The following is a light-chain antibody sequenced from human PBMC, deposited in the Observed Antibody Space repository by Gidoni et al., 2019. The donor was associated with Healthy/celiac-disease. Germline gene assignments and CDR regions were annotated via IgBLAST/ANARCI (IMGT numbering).Light chain of an antibody. Sequence: DIVMTQSPDSLAVSLGERATINCKSSQSVLYSSNNKNYLAWYQQKPGQPPKLLIYWASTRESGVPDRFSGSGSGTDFTLTTSSLQAEDVAVYYCQQYDSTPFPLGPXTKVDLK. CDR1: QSVLYSSNNKNY. V-gene: IGKV4-1*01. CDR3: QQYDSTPFP. CDR2: WAS. J-gene: IGKJ3*01.